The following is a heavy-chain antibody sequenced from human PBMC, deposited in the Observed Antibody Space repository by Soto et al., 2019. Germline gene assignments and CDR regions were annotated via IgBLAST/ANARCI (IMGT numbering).Heavy chain of an antibody. CDR1: GYPVTAYY. D-gene: IGHD3-3*01. V-gene: IGHV1-2*02. CDR2: INPATGAA. Sequence: QLHLVQSGAVVKKPGASVTVSCSASGYPVTAYYMHWVRQAPGRGLEWMGGINPATGAAKYTQTFQGRVTFRRDTPTSTVFMELGGLSSQDTAVFYFARGGGVGVAGSAAFDMWGQGTLVTVSS. J-gene: IGHJ3*02. CDR3: ARGGGVGVAGSAAFDM.